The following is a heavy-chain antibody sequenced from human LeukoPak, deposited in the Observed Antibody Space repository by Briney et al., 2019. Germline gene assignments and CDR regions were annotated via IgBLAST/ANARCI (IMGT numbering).Heavy chain of an antibody. V-gene: IGHV3-23*01. CDR1: GFTFSSYA. D-gene: IGHD2-2*01. J-gene: IGHJ4*02. CDR3: AKGGSSSRYSPCDY. Sequence: GGSLRLSCVASGFTFSSYAMSWVRQAPGKGLEWVSVIYGSGGNTYYADSAKGRFTISRDNSKNTLYIQMNSLRAEDTAVYYCAKGGSSSRYSPCDYWGQGTLVTVSS. CDR2: IYGSGGNT.